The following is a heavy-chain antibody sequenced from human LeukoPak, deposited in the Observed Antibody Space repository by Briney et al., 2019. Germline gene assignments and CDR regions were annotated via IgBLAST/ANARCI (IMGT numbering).Heavy chain of an antibody. V-gene: IGHV1-69*04. Sequence: SVKVSCKASGGTFSSYAISWVRQAPGQGLEWMGRIIPILGIANYAQKFQGRVTITADESTSTAYMELSSLRSEDTAVYYCARSSPARRFGFDYWGQGTLVTVSS. J-gene: IGHJ4*02. D-gene: IGHD6-6*01. CDR2: IIPILGIA. CDR3: ARSSPARRFGFDY. CDR1: GGTFSSYA.